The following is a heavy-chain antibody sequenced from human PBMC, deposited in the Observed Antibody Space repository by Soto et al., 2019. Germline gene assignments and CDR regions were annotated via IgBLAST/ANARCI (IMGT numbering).Heavy chain of an antibody. CDR2: IYPGDSDT. Sequence: PGESLKISCKGFGYMFTNYWIGWVRQMPGKGLEWMGIIYPGDSDTRYNPSFQGQVTISADKSITTAYLQWWSSLKASDTAMYYCARGYGGGRAAFDIWGQGTMITVSS. CDR3: ARGYGGGRAAFDI. J-gene: IGHJ3*02. V-gene: IGHV5-51*01. D-gene: IGHD3-16*01. CDR1: GYMFTNYW.